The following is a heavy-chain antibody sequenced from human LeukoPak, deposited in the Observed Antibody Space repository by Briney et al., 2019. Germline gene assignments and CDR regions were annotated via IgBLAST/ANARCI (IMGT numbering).Heavy chain of an antibody. CDR2: IYSNGDT. Sequence: TSETLSLTCTVSGGSISNYYWSWIWQPAGKGLERVGRIYSNGDTNYNPSLKSRLTMSVDTSKTHFSLNLSSVTAADPAVYYCARGGTMGNANWFAPSGPGTLVTVSS. V-gene: IGHV4-4*07. CDR1: GGSISNYY. D-gene: IGHD3-16*01. CDR3: ARGGTMGNANWFAP. J-gene: IGHJ5*02.